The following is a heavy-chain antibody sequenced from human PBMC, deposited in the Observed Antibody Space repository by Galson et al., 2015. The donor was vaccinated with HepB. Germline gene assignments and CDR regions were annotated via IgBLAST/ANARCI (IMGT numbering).Heavy chain of an antibody. CDR1: GFTFSSYA. J-gene: IGHJ6*02. V-gene: IGHV3-30-3*01. Sequence: SLRLSCAASGFTFSSYAMHWVRQAPGKGLEWVAVISYDGSNKYYADSVKGRFTISRDNSKNTLYLQMNSLRAEDTAVYYCARDKLGYCSGGSCYSAYYYGMDVWGQGTTDTVSS. CDR2: ISYDGSNK. CDR3: ARDKLGYCSGGSCYSAYYYGMDV. D-gene: IGHD2-15*01.